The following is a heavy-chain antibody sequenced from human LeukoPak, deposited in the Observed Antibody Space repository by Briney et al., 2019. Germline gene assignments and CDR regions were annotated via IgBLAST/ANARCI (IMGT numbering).Heavy chain of an antibody. CDR3: ARDVGYCSSTSCYPHYFDY. J-gene: IGHJ4*02. CDR1: GFTFSSYA. CDR2: ISYDGSNK. Sequence: GGSLRLSCAASGFTFSSYAMHGVRQAPGKGREWVAVISYDGSNKYYADSVKGRFTISRDNSENTLYLQMNSLRAEDTAVYYCARDVGYCSSTSCYPHYFDYWGQGTLVTVSS. V-gene: IGHV3-30-3*01. D-gene: IGHD2-2*01.